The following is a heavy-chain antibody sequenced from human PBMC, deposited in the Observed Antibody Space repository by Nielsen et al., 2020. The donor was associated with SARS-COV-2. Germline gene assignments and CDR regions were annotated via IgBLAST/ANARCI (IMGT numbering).Heavy chain of an antibody. CDR1: GGSISSSSYY. D-gene: IGHD2-21*02. CDR2: IYYSGST. Sequence: SETLSLTCTVSGGSISSSSYYWVWIRQPPGTGLEWIGSIYYSGSTYYNPSLKSRVTISVDTSKNQFSLKLSSVTAADTAVYYCARPVMFRAYCGGDCYGYFDLWGRGTLVTVSS. CDR3: ARPVMFRAYCGGDCYGYFDL. J-gene: IGHJ2*01. V-gene: IGHV4-39*01.